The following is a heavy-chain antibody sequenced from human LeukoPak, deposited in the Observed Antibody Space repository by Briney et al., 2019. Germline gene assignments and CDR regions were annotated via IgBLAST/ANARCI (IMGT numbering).Heavy chain of an antibody. CDR3: ARLIAAWTDYYMDV. Sequence: SGTLSLTCTVSGGSISSYYWSWIRQPPGKGLEWIGYIYYSGSTNYNPSLKSRVTISVDTSKNQFSLKLSSVTAADTAVYYCARLIAAWTDYYMDVWGKGTTVTVSS. D-gene: IGHD3/OR15-3a*01. CDR2: IYYSGST. CDR1: GGSISSYY. V-gene: IGHV4-59*08. J-gene: IGHJ6*03.